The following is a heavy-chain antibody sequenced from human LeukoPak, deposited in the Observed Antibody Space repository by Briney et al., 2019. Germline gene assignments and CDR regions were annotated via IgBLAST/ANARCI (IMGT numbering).Heavy chain of an antibody. J-gene: IGHJ4*02. CDR1: GGTFSSYA. V-gene: IGHV1-18*01. CDR2: ISAYNGNT. Sequence: ASVNVSCKASGGTFSSYAISWVRQALGQGLEWMGWISAYNGNTNYAQKLQGRVTMTTDTSTSTAYMELRSLRSDDTAVYYCARDGGTGGIFDYWGQGTLVTVSS. CDR3: ARDGGTGGIFDY. D-gene: IGHD6-13*01.